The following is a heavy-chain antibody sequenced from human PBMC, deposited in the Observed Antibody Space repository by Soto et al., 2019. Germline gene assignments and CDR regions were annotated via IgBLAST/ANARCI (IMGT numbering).Heavy chain of an antibody. CDR2: IKGDESER. Sequence: EVNLVESGGGLVQPGGSLRLSCAASGYIFSDFWMAWVRQGPGKGLEWVANIKGDESERYSEDSVRGRFTISRDNAKKSLYLQMTSLGVEVTAVYYCARDTGRGWHGQDVRGMDVWGQGTTVTVSS. D-gene: IGHD6-19*01. CDR1: GYIFSDFW. J-gene: IGHJ6*02. V-gene: IGHV3-7*05. CDR3: ARDTGRGWHGQDVRGMDV.